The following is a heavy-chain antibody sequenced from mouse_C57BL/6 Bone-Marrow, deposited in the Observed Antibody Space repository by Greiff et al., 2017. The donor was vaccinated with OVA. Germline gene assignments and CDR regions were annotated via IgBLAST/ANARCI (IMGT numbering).Heavy chain of an antibody. J-gene: IGHJ1*03. CDR1: GFNIKDDY. D-gene: IGHD2-2*01. CDR2: IDPENGDT. Sequence: VQLKQSGAELVRPGASVKLSCTASGFNIKDDYMHWVKQRPEQGLEWIGWIDPENGDTEYASKFQGKATITADTSSNTAYLQLSSLTSEDTAVYYCTTIYYGYGDVWGTGTTVTVSS. CDR3: TTIYYGYGDV. V-gene: IGHV14-4*01.